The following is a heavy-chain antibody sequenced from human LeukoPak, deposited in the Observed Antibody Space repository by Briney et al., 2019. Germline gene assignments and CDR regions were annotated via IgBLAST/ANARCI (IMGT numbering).Heavy chain of an antibody. CDR2: IYYRGST. V-gene: IGHV4-59*01. CDR3: ARSEGSGWYKPVDY. D-gene: IGHD6-19*01. J-gene: IGHJ4*02. CDR1: GGSISSYY. Sequence: SETLSLTCTVSGGSISSYYWSWIRQPPGKGLEWIGYIYYRGSTNYNPSLKSRVTISVDTSKNQFSLKLSSVTAADTAVYYCARSEGSGWYKPVDYWGQGILVTVSP.